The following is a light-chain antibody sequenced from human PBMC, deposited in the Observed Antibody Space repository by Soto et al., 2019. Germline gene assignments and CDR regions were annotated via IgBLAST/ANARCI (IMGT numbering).Light chain of an antibody. V-gene: IGKV3-15*01. CDR3: QHHCNWPPT. CDR2: YAS. J-gene: IGKJ3*01. CDR1: ESVHSN. Sequence: EMVMTQSPATLSVSPGERVTLSCRASESVHSNLAWYQQKPGQGPRLLIYYASTRATGVPDRFTGSGSGTEYTLTISSLESEDFGVYHCQHHCNWPPTFGPGTKVEIK.